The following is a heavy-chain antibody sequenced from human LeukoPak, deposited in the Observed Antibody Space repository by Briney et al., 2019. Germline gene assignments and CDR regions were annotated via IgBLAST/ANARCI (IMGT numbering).Heavy chain of an antibody. CDR3: ASDVAYKFDY. Sequence: GGSLRLSCAASGFPFSRDSMHWVRQSPGKGLVWLSRINSDGSSTNYADSVKGRFTISRDNAKNTLYLQKNSLRDEDTAVYYCASDVAYKFDYWGQGTLVTFSS. V-gene: IGHV3-74*01. J-gene: IGHJ4*02. CDR1: GFPFSRDS. CDR2: INSDGSST. D-gene: IGHD1-1*01.